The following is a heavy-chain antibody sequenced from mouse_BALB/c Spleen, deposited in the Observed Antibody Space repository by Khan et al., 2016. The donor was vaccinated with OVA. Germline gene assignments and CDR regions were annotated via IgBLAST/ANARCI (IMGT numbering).Heavy chain of an antibody. CDR3: ARVRYNGTMDC. CDR2: INTYTGEP. CDR1: GFTFTNYG. Sequence: QIQLVQSGPELKKPGETVQISCKASGFTFTNYGMNWVKQAPGKGLKWMGWINTYTGEPTFADDFKGRFAFSLETSASTAYLQINSVKNEDTATYFCARVRYNGTMDCWGQGTSVTVSS. J-gene: IGHJ4*01. V-gene: IGHV9-3-1*01. D-gene: IGHD2-14*01.